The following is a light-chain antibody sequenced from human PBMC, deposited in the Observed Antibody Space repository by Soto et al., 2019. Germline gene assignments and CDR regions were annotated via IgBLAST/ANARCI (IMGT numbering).Light chain of an antibody. Sequence: DIQMTQSPSTLSASVGDRVTITCRASQSVRSWLAWYQQKPGRAPKFLIYAASTLQAGVPSRFSGSGSGTDFTLTISSLQPEDVAAYYCQKYNSAPLTFGGGTKVEIK. CDR1: QSVRSW. V-gene: IGKV1-27*01. J-gene: IGKJ4*01. CDR2: AAS. CDR3: QKYNSAPLT.